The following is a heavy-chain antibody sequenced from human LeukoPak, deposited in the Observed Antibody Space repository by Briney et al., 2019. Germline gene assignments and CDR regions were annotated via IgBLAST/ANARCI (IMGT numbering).Heavy chain of an antibody. Sequence: GALRLSCAASGFTFSSYGMHWVRQAPGKGLEWVAVIWYDGSNKYYADSVKGRFTISRDNSKNTLYLQMNSLRAEDTAVYYCARPYYYGSGSSKAFDIWGQGTMVTVSS. CDR2: IWYDGSNK. D-gene: IGHD3-10*01. V-gene: IGHV3-33*01. CDR3: ARPYYYGSGSSKAFDI. CDR1: GFTFSSYG. J-gene: IGHJ3*02.